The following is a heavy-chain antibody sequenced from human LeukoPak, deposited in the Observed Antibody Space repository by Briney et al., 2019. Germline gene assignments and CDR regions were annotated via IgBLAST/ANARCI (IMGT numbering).Heavy chain of an antibody. Sequence: GESLKISCKGSGYSFTNYWIGWVRQMPGKGLEWMGIIDPGDSATRYSPSFQGHATISDDKSISTAYLQWSSLKASDTAMYYCTRSPWFGEFRSNWFDPWGQGTLVTVSP. CDR1: GYSFTNYW. CDR2: IDPGDSAT. J-gene: IGHJ5*02. D-gene: IGHD3-10*01. CDR3: TRSPWFGEFRSNWFDP. V-gene: IGHV5-51*01.